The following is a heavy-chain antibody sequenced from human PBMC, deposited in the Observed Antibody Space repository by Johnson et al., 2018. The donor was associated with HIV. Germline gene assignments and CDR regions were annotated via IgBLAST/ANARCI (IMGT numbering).Heavy chain of an antibody. CDR3: ARDPICTGGVCYAFDI. D-gene: IGHD2-8*02. Sequence: VQLVQSGGGVVQPGGSLRLSCAASGFTFDDYGMSWVRQAPGKGLEWVSGINWNGGRTGYTDSVNGRFTISRDNAKNTLYLQMNSLRAEDTAVYYCARDPICTGGVCYAFDIWGQGTMVTVSS. CDR2: INWNGGRT. V-gene: IGHV3-20*04. CDR1: GFTFDDYG. J-gene: IGHJ3*02.